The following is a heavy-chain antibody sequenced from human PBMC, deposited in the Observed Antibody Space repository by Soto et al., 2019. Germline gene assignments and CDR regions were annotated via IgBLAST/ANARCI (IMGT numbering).Heavy chain of an antibody. V-gene: IGHV4-59*08. CDR1: SGPSSSHN. D-gene: IGHD1-1*01. Sequence: QVQLQQSGPGLVKPSETLSLTCSVSSGPSSSHNWGWIRQPPGRGLEWIGYVYSTGGTSYNPSLRSRVTIPADTSTNHISLPLTSVTAADTAVYYCVRQGIGNLHGLVDVWGQGTTVRVSS. J-gene: IGHJ6*02. CDR3: VRQGIGNLHGLVDV. CDR2: VYSTGGT.